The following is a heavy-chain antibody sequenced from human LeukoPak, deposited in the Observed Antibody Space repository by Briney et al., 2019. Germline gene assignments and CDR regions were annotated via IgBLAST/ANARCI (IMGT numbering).Heavy chain of an antibody. D-gene: IGHD6-19*01. CDR3: AGAVAGTNAFDI. V-gene: IGHV1-46*01. CDR1: GYTFTSYY. Sequence: ASEKVSCKASGYTFTSYYMHWVRQAPGQGLEWLGIINPSGGSTSYAQKFQDRVTMTRDTSTSTVYMELSSLRSEDTAVYYCAGAVAGTNAFDIWGQGTMVTVSS. J-gene: IGHJ3*02. CDR2: INPSGGST.